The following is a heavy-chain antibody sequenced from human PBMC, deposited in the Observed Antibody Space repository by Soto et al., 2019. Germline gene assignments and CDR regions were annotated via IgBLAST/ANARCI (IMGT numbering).Heavy chain of an antibody. CDR2: INYRAST. CDR1: GGSISSGGYY. D-gene: IGHD4-4*01. J-gene: IGHJ5*02. V-gene: IGHV4-31*03. Sequence: QVQLQESGPGLVKPSQTLSLTCTVSGGSISSGGYYWSWIRQHPGKGLEWIGYINYRASTYYNPSLKRRVTISVDTSKNQFSLKLGSVTAADPAVYYCALQIGAGWRCWFDLWCQGTLVTVSS. CDR3: ALQIGAGWRCWFDL.